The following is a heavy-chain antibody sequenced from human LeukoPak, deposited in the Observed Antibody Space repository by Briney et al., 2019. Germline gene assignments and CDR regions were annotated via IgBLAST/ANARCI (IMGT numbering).Heavy chain of an antibody. D-gene: IGHD4-17*01. V-gene: IGHV1-69*05. J-gene: IGHJ5*02. CDR2: IIPIFGTA. Sequence: SVKVSCKASGGTFSSYAICWVRQAPGQGLEWMGGIIPIFGTANYAQKFQGRVTITTDGSTSTAYMELSSLRSEDTAVYYCARAGDYDARFDPWGQGTLVTVSS. CDR1: GGTFSSYA. CDR3: ARAGDYDARFDP.